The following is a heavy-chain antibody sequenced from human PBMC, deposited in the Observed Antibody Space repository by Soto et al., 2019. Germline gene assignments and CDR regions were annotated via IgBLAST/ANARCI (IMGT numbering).Heavy chain of an antibody. D-gene: IGHD6-19*01. CDR1: GFTFDDYA. V-gene: IGHV3-9*01. J-gene: IGHJ3*02. Sequence: EVQLVESGGGLVQPGRSLRLSCAASGFTFDDYAMHWVRQAPGKGLEWVSGISWNSGSIGYAESVKGRFTISRDNAKNSLYLQMNSLRAEDTALYYCAKDYSSGWYFAFDIWGQGTMVTVSS. CDR3: AKDYSSGWYFAFDI. CDR2: ISWNSGSI.